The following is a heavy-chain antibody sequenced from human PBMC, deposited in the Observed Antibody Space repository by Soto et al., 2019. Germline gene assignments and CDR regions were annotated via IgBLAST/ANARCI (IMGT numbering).Heavy chain of an antibody. CDR2: ISSSSSVI. CDR1: GLILSDCA. V-gene: IGHV3-48*01. J-gene: IGHJ6*03. Sequence: EVQLVESGGGWLRLGGPLRLSCATSGLILSDCARNWFRQAQGKGLGGVSYISSSSSVIDYADSVKGRFTVSRDNARNSLYLQMNSLRAEDTAVYYCARDLSWGSNWYYYMDVWGKGTTVTVSS. D-gene: IGHD7-27*01. CDR3: ARDLSWGSNWYYYMDV.